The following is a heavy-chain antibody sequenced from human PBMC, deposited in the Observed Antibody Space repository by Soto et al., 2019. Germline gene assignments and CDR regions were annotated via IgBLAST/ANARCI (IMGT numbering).Heavy chain of an antibody. Sequence: QVQLVQSGAEVKKPGASVKVSYKASGYTFTSYAMHWVRQAPGQRLEWMGWINAGNGNTKYSQKFQGRVTITRDTSASTAYMELSSLRSEDTAVYYCARHSSGWLGYWGQGTLVTVSS. CDR1: GYTFTSYA. D-gene: IGHD6-19*01. CDR3: ARHSSGWLGY. CDR2: INAGNGNT. V-gene: IGHV1-3*01. J-gene: IGHJ4*02.